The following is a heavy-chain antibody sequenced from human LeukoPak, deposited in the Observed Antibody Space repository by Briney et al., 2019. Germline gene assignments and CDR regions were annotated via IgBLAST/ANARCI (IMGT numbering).Heavy chain of an antibody. CDR1: GYSFSSDW. CDR3: TRGCSGGSCSRDAMDV. Sequence: HGASLQISCKASGYSFSSDWIAWVRQMPGKGLEWMGIIFPIDSETTYSPSFQGQVTISADKSISTAYLQWSSLKASDTAMYYCTRGCSGGSCSRDAMDVWGQGTMVTVSS. V-gene: IGHV5-51*01. CDR2: IFPIDSET. J-gene: IGHJ6*02. D-gene: IGHD2-15*01.